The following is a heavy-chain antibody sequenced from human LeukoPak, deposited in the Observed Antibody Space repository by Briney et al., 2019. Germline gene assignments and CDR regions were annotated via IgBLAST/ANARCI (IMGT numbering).Heavy chain of an antibody. CDR2: MYYRGST. D-gene: IGHD4-11*01. V-gene: IGHV4-39*07. Sequence: SETLSLTCTVSGGSINSSSYYWGWVRQPPGKGLEWIGSMYYRGSTYYNPSLKSRVTISVDTSKNQFSLKLSSVTAADTAVYYCARDRGPMTTVTNNWFDPWGQGTLVTVSS. CDR3: ARDRGPMTTVTNNWFDP. CDR1: GGSINSSSYY. J-gene: IGHJ5*02.